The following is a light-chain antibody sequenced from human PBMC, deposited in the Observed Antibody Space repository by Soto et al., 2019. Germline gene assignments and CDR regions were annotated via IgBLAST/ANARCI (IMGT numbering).Light chain of an antibody. Sequence: EIVMTQSPATLSVSPGEGATLSCRARQGSASHLAWYQQKPAQAPRLLIYGTSNRAAGIPDRFSGAGSETDFTLTISRLEPEDFAVYYCQQFGCSLWTFGQGTKVDIK. J-gene: IGKJ1*01. CDR2: GTS. CDR3: QQFGCSLWT. V-gene: IGKV3-20*01. CDR1: QGSASH.